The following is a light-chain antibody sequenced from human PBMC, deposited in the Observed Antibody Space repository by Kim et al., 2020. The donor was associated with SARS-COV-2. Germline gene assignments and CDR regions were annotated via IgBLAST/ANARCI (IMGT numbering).Light chain of an antibody. CDR2: QDT. CDR1: KLGDKY. Sequence: SYELTQPPSVSVSPGQTASITCSGDKLGDKYACWYQLKPGQSPLLVIYQDTMRPSGIPARFSASNSGNTATLTISGTQAVDEADYYCQAWDTSLGVVFGGGTQLTV. J-gene: IGLJ2*01. V-gene: IGLV3-1*01. CDR3: QAWDTSLGVV.